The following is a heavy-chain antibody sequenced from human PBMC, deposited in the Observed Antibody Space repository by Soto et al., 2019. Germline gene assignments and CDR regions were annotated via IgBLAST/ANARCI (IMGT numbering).Heavy chain of an antibody. D-gene: IGHD3-3*01. J-gene: IGHJ4*02. CDR2: ISGDGGST. CDR3: AKGRPGSSPTLRFLEWLPSDY. CDR1: GFTFDDYA. Sequence: GGSLRLSCAASGFTFDDYAMHWVRQAPGKGLEWVSLISGDGGSTYYADSVKGRFTISRDNSKNSLYLQMNSLRTEDTALYYCAKGRPGSSPTLRFLEWLPSDYWGQGTLVTVSS. V-gene: IGHV3-43*02.